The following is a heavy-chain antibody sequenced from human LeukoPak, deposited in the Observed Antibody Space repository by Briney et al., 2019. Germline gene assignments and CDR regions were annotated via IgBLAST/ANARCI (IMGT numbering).Heavy chain of an antibody. D-gene: IGHD7-27*01. Sequence: PSETLSLTCAVYGGSFSGYYWSWIRQPPGKGLEWIGEINHSGSTNYNPPLKSRVTISVDTSKNQFSLKLSSVTAADTAVYYCARAWGRSGYYYYYMDVWGKGTTVTISS. CDR2: INHSGST. CDR1: GGSFSGYY. J-gene: IGHJ6*03. CDR3: ARAWGRSGYYYYYMDV. V-gene: IGHV4-34*01.